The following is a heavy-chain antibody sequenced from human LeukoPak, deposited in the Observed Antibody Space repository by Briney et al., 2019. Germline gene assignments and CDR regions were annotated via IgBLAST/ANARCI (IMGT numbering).Heavy chain of an antibody. J-gene: IGHJ5*02. CDR3: ASRDGYEGWFDP. Sequence: SGPTLVKPTQTLTLTCTFSGFSLTTGGVGVGWVRQPPVKALEWLALIYWGDDKRYSPSLKSRLTITKDTSKNQVVLTMTNMDPVDTATYYCASRDGYEGWFDPWGQGTLVTVSS. CDR1: GFSLTTGGVG. V-gene: IGHV2-5*02. D-gene: IGHD5-24*01. CDR2: IYWGDDK.